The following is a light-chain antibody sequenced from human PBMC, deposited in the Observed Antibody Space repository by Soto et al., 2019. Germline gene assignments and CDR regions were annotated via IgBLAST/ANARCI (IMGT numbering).Light chain of an antibody. J-gene: IGKJ1*01. CDR1: QGISSY. CDR3: QQYHSYWT. CDR2: DAS. Sequence: DIQMTQSPSSVSASVGDTVTITFRASQGISSYLAWYQQKPGKAPKLLIYDASSLESGVPSRFSGSGSGTEFTLTISSLQTDDFSTYYCQQYHSYWTFGQGTKVDIK. V-gene: IGKV1-5*01.